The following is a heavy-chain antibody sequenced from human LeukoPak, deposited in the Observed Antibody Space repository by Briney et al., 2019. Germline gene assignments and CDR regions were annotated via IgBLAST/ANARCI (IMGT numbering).Heavy chain of an antibody. CDR3: AKGSVEYSYGYYMDV. D-gene: IGHD5-18*01. CDR2: ISWKSGSI. J-gene: IGHJ6*03. Sequence: PGGSLRLSCAASGFTFHDYAMHWVRQAPGKGLEWVSGISWKSGSIGYADSVKGRFTISRDNAKNSLYLQMNSLTSEDMALYYCAKGSVEYSYGYYMDVWAKGPRSPSP. V-gene: IGHV3-9*03. CDR1: GFTFHDYA.